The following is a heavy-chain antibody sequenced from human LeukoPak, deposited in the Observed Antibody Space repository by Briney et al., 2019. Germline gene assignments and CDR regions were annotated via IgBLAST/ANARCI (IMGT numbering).Heavy chain of an antibody. CDR1: GYTFTTYF. CDR3: AIAAVAVTTLSYFDS. J-gene: IGHJ4*02. V-gene: IGHV1-46*01. D-gene: IGHD6-19*01. CDR2: INPSAGST. Sequence: GASVKVSCKASGYTFTTYFLHWVRQAPGQGLEWMGVINPSAGSTTYAQKFQGRLTMTRNTSTSTVYMDLTSLRSEDTAVYYCAIAAVAVTTLSYFDSWGQGNPGHRLL.